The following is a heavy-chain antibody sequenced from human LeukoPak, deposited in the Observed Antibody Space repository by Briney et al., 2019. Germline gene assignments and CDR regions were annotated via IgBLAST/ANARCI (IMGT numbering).Heavy chain of an antibody. CDR2: INTDGSST. V-gene: IGHV3-74*01. Sequence: GGSLRLSCAASGFTFSSYWMHWVRQAPGKGLVWVSRINTDGSSTSYADSVKGRFPISRDNAKNTLYLQMNSLRAEDTAVYYCARAHYDFWSGYRRFDPWGQGTLVTVSS. CDR3: ARAHYDFWSGYRRFDP. CDR1: GFTFSSYW. J-gene: IGHJ5*02. D-gene: IGHD3-3*01.